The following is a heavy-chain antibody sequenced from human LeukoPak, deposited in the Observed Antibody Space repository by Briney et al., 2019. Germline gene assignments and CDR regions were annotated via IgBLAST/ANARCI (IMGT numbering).Heavy chain of an antibody. Sequence: SETLSLTCTVSGGSISSGGYYWSWIRQHPGKGLEWIGYIYYSGSTYYNPSLKSRVTISVDTSKNQFSLKLSSVTAADTAVYYCARDSSGYSPAFDIWGQGTMVTVSS. V-gene: IGHV4-31*03. J-gene: IGHJ3*02. D-gene: IGHD3-22*01. CDR3: ARDSSGYSPAFDI. CDR2: IYYSGST. CDR1: GGSISSGGYY.